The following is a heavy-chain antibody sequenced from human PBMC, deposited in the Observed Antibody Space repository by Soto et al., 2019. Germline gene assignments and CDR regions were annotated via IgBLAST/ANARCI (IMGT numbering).Heavy chain of an antibody. J-gene: IGHJ4*02. CDR1: GFNVGAFA. D-gene: IGHD1-20*01. CDR3: TRETVAGITGLDY. V-gene: IGHV3-23*01. Sequence: GGSLRLSCAASGFNVGAFAVNWVRQAPGKGLEWVSGISVSDAFIYYADSVRGRFSISRDASENILYLQMNSLRVDDTALYYGTRETVAGITGLDYWGPGTLVTVSS. CDR2: ISVSDAFI.